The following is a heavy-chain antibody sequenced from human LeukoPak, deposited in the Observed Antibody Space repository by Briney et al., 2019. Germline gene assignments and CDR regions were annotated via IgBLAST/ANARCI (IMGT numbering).Heavy chain of an antibody. J-gene: IGHJ4*02. V-gene: IGHV4-39*01. CDR2: IYYSGST. D-gene: IGHD5-12*01. Sequence: SETLSLTCTVSGGSISSSSYYWGWIRQPPGKGLEWIGSIYYSGSTYYNPSLKSRVTISVDTSKNQFSLKLSSVTAADTAMYYCAKSNGYGLIDYWGQGTLVTVSS. CDR1: GGSISSSSYY. CDR3: AKSNGYGLIDY.